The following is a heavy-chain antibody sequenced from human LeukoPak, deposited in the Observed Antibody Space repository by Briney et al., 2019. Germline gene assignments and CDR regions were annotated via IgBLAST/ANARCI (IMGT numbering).Heavy chain of an antibody. J-gene: IGHJ4*02. CDR2: INPNSGGT. Sequence: ASAKVSCKASGYTFTAYYMHWVRQAPGQGLEWMGWINPNSGGTNYAQNFQGRVTMTRDTSISTAYMELSSLRSDDTALYYCATVYSSGWYWNYWGQGTLVTVSS. V-gene: IGHV1-2*02. CDR1: GYTFTAYY. D-gene: IGHD6-19*01. CDR3: ATVYSSGWYWNY.